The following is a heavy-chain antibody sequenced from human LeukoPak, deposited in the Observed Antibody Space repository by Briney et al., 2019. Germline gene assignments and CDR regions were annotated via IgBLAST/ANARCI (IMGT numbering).Heavy chain of an antibody. V-gene: IGHV4-34*01. D-gene: IGHD2-15*01. CDR2: INHSGST. Sequence: PSETLSLTCAVYSGSLSGYYWSWIRQPPGKGLEWIGEINHSGSTNYNPSLKSRVTISVDTSKNQFSLKLSSVTAADTAVYYCASGASGGVVAAFDYWGQGTLVTVSS. CDR3: ASGASGGVVAAFDY. J-gene: IGHJ4*02. CDR1: SGSLSGYY.